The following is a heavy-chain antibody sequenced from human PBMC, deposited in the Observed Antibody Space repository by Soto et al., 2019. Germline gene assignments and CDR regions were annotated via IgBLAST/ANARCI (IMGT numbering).Heavy chain of an antibody. D-gene: IGHD6-13*01. Sequence: SGPTLVNPTQTLTLTCTFSGYSLTTSGMCVSWIRQPPGEALEWLALIDWDDDKFYSTSVRTRLTISRDTSKNQVVLTMANMDPVDTATYYCARITIPAAASRRRSYYYYAMDVWGQGTTVTVSS. CDR3: ARITIPAAASRRRSYYYYAMDV. J-gene: IGHJ6*02. CDR2: IDWDDDK. V-gene: IGHV2-70*01. CDR1: GYSLTTSGMC.